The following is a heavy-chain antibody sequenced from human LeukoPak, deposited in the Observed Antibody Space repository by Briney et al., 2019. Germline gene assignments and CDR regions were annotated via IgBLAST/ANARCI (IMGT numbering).Heavy chain of an antibody. V-gene: IGHV3-33*01. CDR2: TWYDGSHK. Sequence: GGSLRLSCAASGCTFSTYGMHWVRQAPGKGLEWVSATWYDGSHKYYADSVKGRFTISRDNSKNTLYLQMYSLRADDTGVYFCARGGHCSTTSCSNYDGMDVWGQGTTLTVSS. CDR1: GCTFSTYG. J-gene: IGHJ6*02. CDR3: ARGGHCSTTSCSNYDGMDV. D-gene: IGHD2-2*01.